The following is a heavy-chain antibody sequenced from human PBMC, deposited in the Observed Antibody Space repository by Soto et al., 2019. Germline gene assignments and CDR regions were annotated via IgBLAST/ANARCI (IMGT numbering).Heavy chain of an antibody. D-gene: IGHD1-1*01. CDR1: GGSVSSGSYY. CDR3: AGAPGTYYYYYGMDV. Sequence: PSETLSLTCTVSGGSVSSGSYYWSWIRQPPGKGLEWIGYIYYSGSTNYNPSLKSRVTISVDTSKNQFSLKLSSVTAADTAVYYCAGAPGTYYYYYGMDVWGQGTTVTVSS. J-gene: IGHJ6*02. CDR2: IYYSGST. V-gene: IGHV4-61*01.